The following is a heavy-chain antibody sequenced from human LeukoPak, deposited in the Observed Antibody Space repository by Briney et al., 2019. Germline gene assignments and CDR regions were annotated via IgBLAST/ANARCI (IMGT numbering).Heavy chain of an antibody. V-gene: IGHV3-64D*06. CDR3: TRDSALLGVAFDL. D-gene: IGHD2-15*01. CDR1: GFPFNTYA. Sequence: GGSLRLSCSASGFPFNTYAIHWVRQAPGQGLEYVAGISSNGDNTDFADSAKGRFTISRDNSKSTLFLQMNSLRAEDTAVYFCTRDSALLGVAFDLWGQGTVVTVSS. CDR2: ISSNGDNT. J-gene: IGHJ3*01.